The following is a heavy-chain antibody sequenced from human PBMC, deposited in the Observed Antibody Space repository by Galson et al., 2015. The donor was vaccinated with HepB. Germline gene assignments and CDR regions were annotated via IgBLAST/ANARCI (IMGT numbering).Heavy chain of an antibody. CDR3: AKPPQGFLGWLFFAY. CDR2: ISGSGDTT. J-gene: IGHJ4*02. V-gene: IGHV3-23*01. D-gene: IGHD3-3*01. Sequence: SLRLSCAASGFTFGNYAMSWVRQAPGKGLEWVSAISGSGDTTNYADSLKGRLTISRDNSKNTLYLQMNSLRAEDTAVYYCAKPPQGFLGWLFFAYWGQGTLVTVSS. CDR1: GFTFGNYA.